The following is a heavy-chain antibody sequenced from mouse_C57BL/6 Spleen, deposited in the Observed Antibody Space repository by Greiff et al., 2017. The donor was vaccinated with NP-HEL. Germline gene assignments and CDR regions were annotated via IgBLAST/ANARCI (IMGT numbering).Heavy chain of an antibody. CDR3: ARSDGYYNYAMDY. J-gene: IGHJ4*01. V-gene: IGHV1-19*01. Sequence: EVQLVESGPVLVKPGASVKMSCKASGYTFTDYYMNWVKQSHGKSLEWIGVINPYNGGTSYNQKFKGKATLTVDKSSSTAYMELNSLTSEDSAVYYCARSDGYYNYAMDYWGQGTSVTVSS. D-gene: IGHD2-3*01. CDR1: GYTFTDYY. CDR2: INPYNGGT.